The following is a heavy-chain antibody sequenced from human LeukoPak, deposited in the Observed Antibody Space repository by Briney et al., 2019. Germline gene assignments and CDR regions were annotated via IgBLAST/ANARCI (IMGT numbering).Heavy chain of an antibody. CDR3: AIRVGASWDLWPYYFDC. J-gene: IGHJ4*02. CDR1: GYTFTGYY. D-gene: IGHD1-26*01. Sequence: GASVKVSCKASGYTFTGYYMHWVRQAPGQGLEWMGWINPNSGGTNYAQKFQGRVTMTRDTSISTAYMELSRLRSDDTAVYYCAIRVGASWDLWPYYFDCWGQGTLVTVSS. V-gene: IGHV1-2*02. CDR2: INPNSGGT.